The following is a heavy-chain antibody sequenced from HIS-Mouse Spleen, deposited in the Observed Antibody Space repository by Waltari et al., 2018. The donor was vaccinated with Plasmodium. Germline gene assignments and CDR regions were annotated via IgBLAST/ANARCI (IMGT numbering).Heavy chain of an antibody. J-gene: IGHJ2*01. CDR3: ARVTSSGVYWYFDL. CDR2: INHSGST. Sequence: QVQLQQWGAGLLKPSETLSLTCAVYGGSFSGYYWCWICQPPGKGLEWIGEINHSGSTNYNPSLKSRVTISVDTSKNQFSLKLSSVTAADTAVYYCARVTSSGVYWYFDLWGRGTLVTVSS. V-gene: IGHV4-34*01. CDR1: GGSFSGYY. D-gene: IGHD3-3*01.